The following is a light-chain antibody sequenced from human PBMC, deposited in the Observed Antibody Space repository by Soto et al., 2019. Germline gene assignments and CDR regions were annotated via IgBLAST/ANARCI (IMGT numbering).Light chain of an antibody. CDR1: QSISSW. CDR2: KAS. V-gene: IGKV1-5*03. Sequence: DIQMTQSPSTLSASVGDRVTITCRASQSISSWLAWYQQKPGKAPKLLIYKASSLESGVPSRFSGSGSGTEFNLTISSLQPDDFATYYCQQYNSYDWTFGQGTKVEIK. CDR3: QQYNSYDWT. J-gene: IGKJ1*01.